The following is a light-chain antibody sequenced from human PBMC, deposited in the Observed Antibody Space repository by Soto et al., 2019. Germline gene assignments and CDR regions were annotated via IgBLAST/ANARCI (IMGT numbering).Light chain of an antibody. V-gene: IGKV3-15*01. CDR2: GAS. J-gene: IGKJ5*01. Sequence: TQSPGTLSVSLGERATLSCSASQSVTINVAWYQQKPGQAPRLLIYGASTRATGVPARFSCSGSGTEFTLSISSLQSEDFGLYFCQQYNNWPLITCGPGTRLDTK. CDR3: QQYNNWPLIT. CDR1: QSVTIN.